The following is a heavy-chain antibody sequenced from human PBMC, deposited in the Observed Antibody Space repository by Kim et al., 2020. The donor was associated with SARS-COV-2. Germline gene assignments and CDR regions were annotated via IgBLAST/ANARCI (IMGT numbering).Heavy chain of an antibody. CDR1: GGSISSGGYY. Sequence: SETLSLTCTVSGGSISSGGYYWSWIRQHPGKGLEWIGYIYYSGSTYYNPSLKSRVTISVDTSKNQFSLKLSSVTAADTAVYYCARERTVTTSVPKDDYYYGMDVWGQGTTVTVSS. V-gene: IGHV4-31*03. CDR3: ARERTVTTSVPKDDYYYGMDV. D-gene: IGHD4-4*01. J-gene: IGHJ6*02. CDR2: IYYSGST.